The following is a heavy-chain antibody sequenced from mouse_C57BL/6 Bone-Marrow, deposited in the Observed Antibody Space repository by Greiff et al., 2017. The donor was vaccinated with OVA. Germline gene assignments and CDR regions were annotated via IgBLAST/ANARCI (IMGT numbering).Heavy chain of an antibody. Sequence: VQLQQSGPGLVQPSQSLSITCTVSGFSLTSYGVHWVRQSPGKGLEWLGVIWRGGSTDYNAAFMSRLSITKDNSKSQVFFKMNSLQADDTAIYYCAKNRGLGPYYFDYWGQGTTLTVSS. CDR3: AKNRGLGPYYFDY. D-gene: IGHD4-1*01. CDR2: IWRGGST. J-gene: IGHJ2*01. V-gene: IGHV2-5*01. CDR1: GFSLTSYG.